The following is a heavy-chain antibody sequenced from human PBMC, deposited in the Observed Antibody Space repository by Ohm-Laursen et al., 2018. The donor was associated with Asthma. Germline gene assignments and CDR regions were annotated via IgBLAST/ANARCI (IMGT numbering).Heavy chain of an antibody. CDR1: GYRFTSYG. V-gene: IGHV1-3*01. J-gene: IGHJ5*02. D-gene: IGHD1-7*01. CDR2: INAGAGHT. Sequence: SVKVSCKASGYRFTSYGMHWVRQAPGQRLEWLGWINAGAGHTKYSQKFQGRVTITRDTSASTSYMELRRLGSEDTAVYYCARAHWNYGPWWHNWFDPWGQGTLVTVSS. CDR3: ARAHWNYGPWWHNWFDP.